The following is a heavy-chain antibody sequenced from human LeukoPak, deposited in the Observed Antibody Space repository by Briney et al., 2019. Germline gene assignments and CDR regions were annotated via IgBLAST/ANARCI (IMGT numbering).Heavy chain of an antibody. V-gene: IGHV1-69*13. J-gene: IGHJ4*02. D-gene: IGHD3-22*01. Sequence: ASVKVSCKASGGTFSSYAISWVRQAPGQGLEWMGGIIPIFGTANYAQKFQGRVTITADESTSTAYMELSSLRSEDTAVYYCARDGPGDDSSGYYSFGYWGQGTLVTVSS. CDR2: IIPIFGTA. CDR3: ARDGPGDDSSGYYSFGY. CDR1: GGTFSSYA.